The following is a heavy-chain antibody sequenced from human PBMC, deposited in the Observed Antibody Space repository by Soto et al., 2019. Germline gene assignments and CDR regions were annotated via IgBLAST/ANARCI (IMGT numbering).Heavy chain of an antibody. CDR3: ARDDVSMVTTFLDY. J-gene: IGHJ4*01. Sequence: GGSLRLSCAASGFPFNNYAMHWVRQAPGKGLEWVAVIWHDGSNEHYADSVKGRFRIARDNSNNTLYLQMNSLRGEDTALYYCARDDVSMVTTFLDYWGLGALVTVSS. D-gene: IGHD2-21*02. CDR1: GFPFNNYA. CDR2: IWHDGSNE. V-gene: IGHV3-33*01.